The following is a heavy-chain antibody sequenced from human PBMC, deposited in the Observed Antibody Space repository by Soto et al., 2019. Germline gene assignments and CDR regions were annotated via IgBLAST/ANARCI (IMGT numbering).Heavy chain of an antibody. CDR3: ARSSGYVPGGY. V-gene: IGHV4-38-2*01. Sequence: SETLSLTCAVSGYPISSGCYWGWIRQPPGKGLEWIGIIHHSVSTYYNPSLRSRITISVDTSKNQFSLKMPSVTAADTAVYYCARSSGYVPGGYWGQGILVTVSS. D-gene: IGHD5-12*01. CDR2: IHHSVST. J-gene: IGHJ4*02. CDR1: GYPISSGCY.